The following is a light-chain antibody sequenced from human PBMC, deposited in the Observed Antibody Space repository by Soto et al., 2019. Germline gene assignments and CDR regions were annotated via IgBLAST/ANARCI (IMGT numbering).Light chain of an antibody. CDR3: SSYTSSSTLV. V-gene: IGLV2-14*01. CDR2: EVS. Sequence: QSVLTQPASVSGSPGQSITISCTGTSSDIGGYNYVSWYQQHPGKGPKLMIYEVSYRPSGVSNRFSGSKSGNTASLTISGLQAEDEADYYCSSYTSSSTLVFGPGTKLTVL. J-gene: IGLJ1*01. CDR1: SSDIGGYNY.